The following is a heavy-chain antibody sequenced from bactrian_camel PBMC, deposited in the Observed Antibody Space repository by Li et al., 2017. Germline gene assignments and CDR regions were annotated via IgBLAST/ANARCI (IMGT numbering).Heavy chain of an antibody. D-gene: IGHD4*01. CDR3: TTENWMWDYSDYACDFRH. J-gene: IGHJ4*01. V-gene: IGHV3S53*01. CDR2: IDSDGST. Sequence: VQLVESGGASVQAGGSLRLSCTVSESIYSTYSLAWVRQAPGKEREGVATIDSDGSTSYADSVKGRFTISRDNADNTLSLQLTSLRTEDTGTYYCTTENWMWDYSDYACDFRHWGQGTQVTVS. CDR1: ESIYSTYS.